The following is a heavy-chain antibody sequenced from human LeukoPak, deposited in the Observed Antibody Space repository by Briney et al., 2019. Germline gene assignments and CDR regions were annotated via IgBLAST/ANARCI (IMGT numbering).Heavy chain of an antibody. CDR1: GFTFSSYG. CDR2: IWSDGSKK. V-gene: IGHV3-33*01. Sequence: GGSLRLSCAASGFTFSSYGMHWVRQAPGKGLEWVAVIWSDGSKKYYVDSVKGRFTISRDNSRNTLYLQLNNLRAEDTAVYYCARDGYNSGIGYFEFWGQGTLVTVSS. CDR3: ARDGYNSGIGYFEF. D-gene: IGHD6-19*01. J-gene: IGHJ4*02.